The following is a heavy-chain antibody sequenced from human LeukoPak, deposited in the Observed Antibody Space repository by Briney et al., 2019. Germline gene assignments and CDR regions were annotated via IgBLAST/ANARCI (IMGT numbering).Heavy chain of an antibody. CDR2: INHSGST. D-gene: IGHD3-10*01. CDR3: ARYPEARGSGSYSDY. Sequence: PSEPLSLTCAVYGGSFSGYYWSWLRQPPGKGLEWVGEINHSGSTNYNPSLKSRVTISVDTSKNQFSLKLSSVTAEDTAVYYCARYPEARGSGSYSDYWGQGTLVTVSS. CDR1: GGSFSGYY. J-gene: IGHJ4*02. V-gene: IGHV4-34*01.